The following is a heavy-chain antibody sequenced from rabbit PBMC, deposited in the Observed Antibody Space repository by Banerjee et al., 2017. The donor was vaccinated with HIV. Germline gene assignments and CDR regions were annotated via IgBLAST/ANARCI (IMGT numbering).Heavy chain of an antibody. D-gene: IGHD4-1*01. CDR1: GFDLSDYYY. CDR2: IYTNGGST. J-gene: IGHJ4*01. CDR3: ARDLAGVIGWNFNL. Sequence: QEQLVESGGGLVQPGGSLTLTCKASGFDLSDYYYMCWVRQAPGKGLELIACIYTNGGSTWYASCVNGRFSISRENTQNTVSLQMTSLTAADTATYFCARDLAGVIGWNFNLWGQGNLVTVS. V-gene: IGHV1S43*01.